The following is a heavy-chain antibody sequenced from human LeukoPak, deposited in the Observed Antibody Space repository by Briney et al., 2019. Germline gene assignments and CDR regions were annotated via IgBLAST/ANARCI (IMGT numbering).Heavy chain of an antibody. CDR1: GYTLTELS. CDR2: FDPEDGET. J-gene: IGHJ3*02. D-gene: IGHD3-22*01. Sequence: RVASVKVSCKVSGYTLTELSMHWVRQAPGKGLEWMGGFDPEDGETIYAQKFQGRVTMTEDTSTDTAYMELSSLRAEDTALYYCARDSYYDNSGGAFDIWGQGTMVTVSS. CDR3: ARDSYYDNSGGAFDI. V-gene: IGHV1-24*01.